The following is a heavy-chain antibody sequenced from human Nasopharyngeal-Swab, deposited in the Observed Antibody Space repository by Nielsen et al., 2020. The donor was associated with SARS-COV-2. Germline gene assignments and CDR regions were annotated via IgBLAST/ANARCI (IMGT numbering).Heavy chain of an antibody. V-gene: IGHV5-51*01. J-gene: IGHJ6*02. D-gene: IGHD2-15*01. Sequence: VESLKISCKGSGYSFTRYWIGWVRQMPGKGLEWMGIIYPGDSDTRYSPSFQGQVTISADKSISTAYLQWSSLKASDTAMYYCARQGREGCSGGSCYYYGMDVWGQGTTVTVSS. CDR3: ARQGREGCSGGSCYYYGMDV. CDR1: GYSFTRYW. CDR2: IYPGDSDT.